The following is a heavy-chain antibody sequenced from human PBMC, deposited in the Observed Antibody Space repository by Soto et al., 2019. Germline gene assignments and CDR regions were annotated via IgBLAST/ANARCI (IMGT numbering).Heavy chain of an antibody. CDR3: TRNAGGRFYGGFDN. J-gene: IGHJ4*02. Sequence: EVHLVESGGDLVQPGGSLRLSCTTAGFNFSSYWVNWVRQAPGKGVEWVSRIKSDGTTTDYADSVKGRFTISRDNGKRKVYLEMNGLRDDDTAVYYCTRNAGGRFYGGFDNWGQGTLVIVSS. V-gene: IGHV3-74*01. CDR1: GFNFSSYW. D-gene: IGHD1-26*01. CDR2: IKSDGTTT.